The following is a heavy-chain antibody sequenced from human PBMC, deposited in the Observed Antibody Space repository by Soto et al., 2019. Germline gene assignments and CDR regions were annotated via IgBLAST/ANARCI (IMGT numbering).Heavy chain of an antibody. V-gene: IGHV1-69*12. J-gene: IGHJ6*02. CDR2: IIPIFGAA. CDR3: ARGSRHAATYYYGLDV. D-gene: IGHD3-10*01. CDR1: GGTFSNDA. Sequence: QVHLVQSGAEVKKPGSSVKVSCKASGGTFSNDAITWVRQAPGQGLECMGGIIPIFGAANYAQKFQARVTFTVDESTSTAYMELNSLRSEDTAVYYCARGSRHAATYYYGLDVWGQGTTVTVSS.